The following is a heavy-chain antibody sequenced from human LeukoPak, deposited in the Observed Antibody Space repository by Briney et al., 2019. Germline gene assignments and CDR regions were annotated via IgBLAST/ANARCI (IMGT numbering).Heavy chain of an antibody. CDR2: IYYSGGT. CDR3: ARLRGWYQYYFDY. J-gene: IGHJ4*02. Sequence: SETLSLTCTVSGGSISSSTSYWGWIRQPPGKGLEWIGSIYYSGGTYYNPSLMGRVTISVDTSKNHSSLKLSSVTAADTAVYYCARLRGWYQYYFDYWGQGTLVTVSS. D-gene: IGHD6-19*01. CDR1: GGSISSSTSY. V-gene: IGHV4-39*02.